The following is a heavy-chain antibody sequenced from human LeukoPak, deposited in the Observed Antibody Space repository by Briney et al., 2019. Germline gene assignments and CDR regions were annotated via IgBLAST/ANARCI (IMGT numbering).Heavy chain of an antibody. CDR2: MNPNSGNT. J-gene: IGHJ4*02. Sequence: ASVKVSCKASGYTFTSYGINWVRQATGQGLEWMGWMNPNSGNTGYAQKFQGRVTITRNTSISTAYMELSSLRSEDTAVYYCARGRRWLQLLFDYWAREPWSPSPQ. CDR1: GYTFTSYG. V-gene: IGHV1-8*03. D-gene: IGHD5-24*01. CDR3: ARGRRWLQLLFDY.